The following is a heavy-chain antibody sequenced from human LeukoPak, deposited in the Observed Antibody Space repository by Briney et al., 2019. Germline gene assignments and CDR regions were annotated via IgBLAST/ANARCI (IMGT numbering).Heavy chain of an antibody. Sequence: GESLKISCKGSGYSFTSYWIGWVRQMPGKGLEWMGIMYPGASESTYSPSFQGQVTISADKSISTAYLQWSSLKASDSAMYYCARGGYCSGGSCYEGMYWGQGTLVTVSS. J-gene: IGHJ4*02. CDR2: MYPGASES. CDR1: GYSFTSYW. CDR3: ARGGYCSGGSCYEGMY. V-gene: IGHV5-51*01. D-gene: IGHD2-15*01.